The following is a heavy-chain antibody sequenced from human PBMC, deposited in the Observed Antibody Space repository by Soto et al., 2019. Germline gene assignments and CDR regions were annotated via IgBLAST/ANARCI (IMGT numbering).Heavy chain of an antibody. CDR2: ISYDGSNK. J-gene: IGHJ6*02. V-gene: IGHV3-30-3*01. D-gene: IGHD6-6*01. CDR3: ARRSSSPRYYYYGMDV. Sequence: TGGSLRLSCAASGFTFSSYAMHWVRQAPGKGLEWVAVISYDGSNKYYADSVKGRFTISRDNSKNTLYLQMNSLRAEDTAVYYCARRSSSPRYYYYGMDVWGQGTTVTVSS. CDR1: GFTFSSYA.